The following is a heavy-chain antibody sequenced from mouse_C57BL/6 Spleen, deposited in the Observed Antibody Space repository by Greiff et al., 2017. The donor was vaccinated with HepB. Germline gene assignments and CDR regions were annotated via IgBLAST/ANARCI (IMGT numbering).Heavy chain of an antibody. J-gene: IGHJ1*03. CDR1: GYAFSSYW. V-gene: IGHV1-80*01. CDR3: ASQYYYGSSYGYFDV. CDR2: IYPGDGDT. D-gene: IGHD1-1*01. Sequence: VQLQQSGAELVKPGASVKISCKASGYAFSSYWMNWVKQRPGKGLEWIGQIYPGDGDTNYNGKFKGKATLTADKSSSTAYMQLSSLTSEDSAVYFFASQYYYGSSYGYFDVWGTGTTVTVSS.